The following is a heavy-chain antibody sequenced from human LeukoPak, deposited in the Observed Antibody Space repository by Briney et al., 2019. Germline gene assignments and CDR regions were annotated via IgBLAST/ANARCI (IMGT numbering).Heavy chain of an antibody. CDR3: AREKVVLMVYASEDAFDI. J-gene: IGHJ3*02. V-gene: IGHV1-2*02. CDR2: INPNSGGT. CDR1: GYTFTGYY. Sequence: ASLKVSCKASGYTFTGYYMHWVRPALGQGLGWMGWINPNSGGTNYAQKFQGRVTMTRDTSISTAYMELSRLRSDDTAVYCCAREKVVLMVYASEDAFDIWGQGTMVTVSS. D-gene: IGHD2-8*01.